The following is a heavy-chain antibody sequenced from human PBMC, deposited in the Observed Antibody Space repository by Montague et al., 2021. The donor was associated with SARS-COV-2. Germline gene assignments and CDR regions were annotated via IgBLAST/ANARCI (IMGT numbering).Heavy chain of an antibody. CDR3: ARISRNCGFVGGFDN. CDR1: GGSISSHY. V-gene: IGHV4-59*11. CDR2: ISDRGST. J-gene: IGHJ3*02. D-gene: IGHD2-21*01. Sequence: SETLSLTCSVSGGSISSHYWSWIRQPPGKGLEWIGYISDRGSTNYNTSLKSPVTISADTPKNQFSLRLSSVTAADTAVYYCARISRNCGFVGGFDNWGQGTLVTVS.